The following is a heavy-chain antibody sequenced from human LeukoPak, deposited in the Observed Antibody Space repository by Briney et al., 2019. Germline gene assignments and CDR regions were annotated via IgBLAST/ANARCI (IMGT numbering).Heavy chain of an antibody. J-gene: IGHJ4*02. CDR2: IYYSGST. CDR1: GGSISSYY. Sequence: PSETLSLTCTVSGGSISSYYWSWIRQPPGKGLEWIGYIYYSGSTNYNPSLKSRVTISVDTSKNQFSLKLSSVTAADTAVYYCARAPCGGDCYSDYWGQGTLVTVSS. D-gene: IGHD2-21*02. V-gene: IGHV4-59*12. CDR3: ARAPCGGDCYSDY.